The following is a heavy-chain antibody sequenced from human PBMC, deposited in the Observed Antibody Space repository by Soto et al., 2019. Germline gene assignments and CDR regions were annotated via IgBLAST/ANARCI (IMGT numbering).Heavy chain of an antibody. CDR1: GFTFSSYA. CDR2: ISYDGSNK. CDR3: ASSRGYSGYELFDY. J-gene: IGHJ4*02. V-gene: IGHV3-30-3*01. D-gene: IGHD5-12*01. Sequence: QVQLVESGGGVVQPGRSLRLSCAASGFTFSSYAMHWVGQAPGKGLEWVAVISYDGSNKYYADSVKGRFTISRDNSKNTLYLQMNSLRAEDTAVYYCASSRGYSGYELFDYWGQGTLVTVSS.